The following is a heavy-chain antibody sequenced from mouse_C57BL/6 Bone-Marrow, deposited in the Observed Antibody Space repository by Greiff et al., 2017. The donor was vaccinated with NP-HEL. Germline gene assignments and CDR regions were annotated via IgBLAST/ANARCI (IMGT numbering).Heavy chain of an antibody. D-gene: IGHD3-2*02. CDR2: IDPKSGGT. V-gene: IGHV1-72*01. CDR1: GYTFTSYW. Sequence: QVQLQQSGAELVKPGASVKLSCKASGYTFTSYWMHWVKQRPGRGLEWIGRIDPKSGGTKYNEKFKSKATLTVDKPSSTAYMQLSSLTSEDSAVYYCAKDSSGPWFAYWGQGTLVTVSA. J-gene: IGHJ3*01. CDR3: AKDSSGPWFAY.